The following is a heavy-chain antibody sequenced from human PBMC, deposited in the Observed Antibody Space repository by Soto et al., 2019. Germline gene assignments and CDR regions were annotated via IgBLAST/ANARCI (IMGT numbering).Heavy chain of an antibody. D-gene: IGHD2-15*01. J-gene: IGHJ3*02. Sequence: LRVSCAASGFTFSTYSMNWVRQAPGEGLEWVSSISSSYSYIYYADSVKGRFTISRDNAENSLYLHMNSLRAEDTAVYYCARRRSPERGCSAGSCYSRRDAFDIWGQGTMVTVSS. CDR2: ISSSYSYI. CDR1: GFTFSTYS. CDR3: ARRRSPERGCSAGSCYSRRDAFDI. V-gene: IGHV3-21*01.